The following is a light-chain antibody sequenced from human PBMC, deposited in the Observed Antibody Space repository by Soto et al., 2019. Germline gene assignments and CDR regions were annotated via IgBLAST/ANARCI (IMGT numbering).Light chain of an antibody. CDR1: QSISSY. V-gene: IGKV3-11*01. Sequence: EIVLTQSPGTLSLSPGERATLSCRASQSISSYLAWYQQKPGRAPRLLMYDASNRATGIPARFSGSGSGTDFTLTISSLEPEDFAVYYCQHRSNWPSITFGQGTRLEIK. CDR2: DAS. J-gene: IGKJ5*01. CDR3: QHRSNWPSIT.